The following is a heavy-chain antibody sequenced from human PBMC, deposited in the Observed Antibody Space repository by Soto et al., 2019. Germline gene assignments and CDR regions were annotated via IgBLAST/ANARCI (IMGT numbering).Heavy chain of an antibody. CDR3: ARDLVWGGYSGMDV. V-gene: IGHV4-59*01. CDR2: TYYSGST. Sequence: SETLSLTCTVSGGSISSYYWSWIRQPPGKGLEWIGYTYYSGSTNYNPSLKSRVTISVDTSKNQFSLKLSSVTAADTAVYYCARDLVWGGYSGMDVWGKGTTVTVSS. D-gene: IGHD3-3*01. CDR1: GGSISSYY. J-gene: IGHJ6*04.